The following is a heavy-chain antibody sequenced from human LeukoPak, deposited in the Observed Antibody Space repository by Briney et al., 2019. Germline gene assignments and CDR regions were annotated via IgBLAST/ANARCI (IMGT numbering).Heavy chain of an antibody. Sequence: GGSLRLSCAASGFTFSSYGMHWVRQAPGKGLEWVAVISYDGSNKYYADSVKGRFTISRDNAKNSLYLQMNSLRAEDTALYYCAKEIGHYYYGMDVWGQGTTVTVSS. D-gene: IGHD3-16*01. CDR1: GFTFSSYG. V-gene: IGHV3-30*19. J-gene: IGHJ6*02. CDR3: AKEIGHYYYGMDV. CDR2: ISYDGSNK.